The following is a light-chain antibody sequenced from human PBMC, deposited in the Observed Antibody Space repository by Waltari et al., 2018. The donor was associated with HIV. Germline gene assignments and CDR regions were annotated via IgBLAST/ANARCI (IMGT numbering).Light chain of an antibody. CDR3: QQSKNWWS. CDR1: QSVGSN. J-gene: IGKJ1*01. Sequence: EIVMTQSPATLSVSPGDRATPSGRAIQSVGSNLAWYQQKPGQAPRLLMYGASTRATGVPARFSGSGSGTEFALTISSLQSEDFALYYCQQSKNWWSFGQGTKVEIK. CDR2: GAS. V-gene: IGKV3-15*01.